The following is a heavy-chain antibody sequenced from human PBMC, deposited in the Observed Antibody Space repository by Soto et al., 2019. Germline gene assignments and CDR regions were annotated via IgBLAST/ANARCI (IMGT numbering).Heavy chain of an antibody. CDR1: GYAFTTYV. CDR2: ISAHNGNT. J-gene: IGHJ4*02. Sequence: QVHLVQSGAEVKKPGATVKVSCKGSGYAFTTYVITWVRQAPGQGLEWMGWISAHNGNTNYAQKLQGRVTVTRDTSTRTAYRELRSLRSDDTAVYYCARGRYGDYWGQGALVTVSS. V-gene: IGHV1-18*01. D-gene: IGHD1-1*01. CDR3: ARGRYGDY.